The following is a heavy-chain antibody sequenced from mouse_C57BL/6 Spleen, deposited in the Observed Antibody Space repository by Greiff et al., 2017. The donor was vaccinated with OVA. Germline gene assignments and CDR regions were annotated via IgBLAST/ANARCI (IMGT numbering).Heavy chain of an antibody. CDR1: GYSITSGYY. CDR2: ISYDGSN. Sequence: VQLKQSGPGLVKPSQSLSLTCSVTGYSITSGYYWNWIRQFPGNKLEWMGYISYDGSNNYNPSIKNRISITRDTSKKQFFLKLNSVTTEYTATYYCATAQATYYCDYWGQGTTLTVSS. V-gene: IGHV3-6*01. J-gene: IGHJ2*01. D-gene: IGHD3-2*02. CDR3: ATAQATYYCDY.